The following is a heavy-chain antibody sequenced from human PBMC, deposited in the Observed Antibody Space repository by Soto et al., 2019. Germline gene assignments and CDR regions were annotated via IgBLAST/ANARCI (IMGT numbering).Heavy chain of an antibody. D-gene: IGHD2-15*01. CDR1: GFTFDDYG. V-gene: IGHV3-20*01. CDR3: ARAPLGYCSGGSCYSGWFDP. Sequence: GGSLRLSCAASGFTFDDYGMSWVRQAPGKGLEWVSGINWNGGSTGYADSVKGRFTISRENAKNSLYLQMNSLRAEDTALYHCARAPLGYCSGGSCYSGWFDPWGQGTLVTVSS. CDR2: INWNGGST. J-gene: IGHJ5*02.